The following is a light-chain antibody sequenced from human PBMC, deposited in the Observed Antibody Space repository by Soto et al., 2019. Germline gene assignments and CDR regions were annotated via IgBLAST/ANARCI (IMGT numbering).Light chain of an antibody. CDR2: DST. Sequence: EIVMTQSPATLSVSPVERATLSCRASQSVSSNLAWYQQKPGQPPRLVVYDSTLRANGVPDRFGGSRSGTEFTLTINNLEPEDFAVYYCQQRNVWPPITFGQGTRLE. V-gene: IGKV3-11*01. CDR1: QSVSSN. J-gene: IGKJ5*01. CDR3: QQRNVWPPIT.